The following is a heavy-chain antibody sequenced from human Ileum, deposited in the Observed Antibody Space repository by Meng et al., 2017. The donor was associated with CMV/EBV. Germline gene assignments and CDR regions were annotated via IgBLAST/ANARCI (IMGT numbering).Heavy chain of an antibody. V-gene: IGHV3-48*04. CDR3: ARDRGAAMVEDGMDV. CDR2: ISTSGYTV. Sequence: GGSLRLSCAASGFTFSSYSMNWVRQAPGKGLEWVSYISTSGYTVSNGDSVQGRFTISRDNDKSSLFLQMNSMRADDTAVYYCARDRGAAMVEDGMDVWGQGTTVTVSS. CDR1: GFTFSSYS. J-gene: IGHJ6*02. D-gene: IGHD5-18*01.